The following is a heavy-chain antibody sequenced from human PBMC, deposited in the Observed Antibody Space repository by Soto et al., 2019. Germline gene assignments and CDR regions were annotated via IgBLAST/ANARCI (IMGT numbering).Heavy chain of an antibody. Sequence: ASVKVFCKASGYTFTSYYMHWVRQAPGQGLEWMGIINPSGGSTSYAQKFQGRVTMTRDTSTSTVYMELRSLRSEDTAVYYCARGQFDQFFFGWGGGYYDVVDVWGQGTPVTASS. CDR2: INPSGGST. J-gene: IGHJ6*02. D-gene: IGHD3-10*01. CDR1: GYTFTSYY. CDR3: ARGQFDQFFFGWGGGYYDVVDV. V-gene: IGHV1-46*01.